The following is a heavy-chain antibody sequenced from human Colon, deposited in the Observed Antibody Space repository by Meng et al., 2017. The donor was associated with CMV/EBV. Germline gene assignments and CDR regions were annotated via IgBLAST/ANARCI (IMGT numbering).Heavy chain of an antibody. V-gene: IGHV1-3*01. CDR3: ARDYSSYPYNFFDP. J-gene: IGHJ5*02. CDR1: GYTLTDYP. Sequence: SGYTLTDYPIHWVRQAPGQRLEWMGWINPGNGNTKYSQNFQGRVTITRDTSASTTYMELSGLRSEDTAIYYCARDYSSYPYNFFDPWGQGTLVTVSS. CDR2: INPGNGNT. D-gene: IGHD6-13*01.